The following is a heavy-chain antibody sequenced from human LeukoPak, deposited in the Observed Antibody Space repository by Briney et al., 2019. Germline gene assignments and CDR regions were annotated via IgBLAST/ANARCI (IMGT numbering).Heavy chain of an antibody. V-gene: IGHV3-23*01. CDR2: ISGDAHST. CDR3: AKNSPLTFDF. CDR1: VLIFRHLD. J-gene: IGHJ4*02. Sequence: GGSLSSSSPASVLIFRHLDIRWARQAPGKGLEWVSAISGDAHSTYYADSLKGRFTISRDNSKNTLYLQMNSLRPAHTPTYLLAKNSPLTFDFWGQGALVIVSS. D-gene: IGHD2-21*01.